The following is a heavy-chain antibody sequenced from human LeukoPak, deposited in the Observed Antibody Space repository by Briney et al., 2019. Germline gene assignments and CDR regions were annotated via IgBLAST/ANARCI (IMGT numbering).Heavy chain of an antibody. CDR2: INHSGST. CDR3: ARGGGDQLLNYFDY. J-gene: IGHJ4*02. CDR1: GGSFSGYY. Sequence: SETLSLTCAVYGGSFSGYYWSWIRQPPGKGLEWIGEINHSGSTNYNPSLKSRVTISVDTSKNQFSLNLSSVTAADTAVYYCARGGGDQLLNYFDYWGQGTLVTVSS. D-gene: IGHD2-2*01. V-gene: IGHV4-34*01.